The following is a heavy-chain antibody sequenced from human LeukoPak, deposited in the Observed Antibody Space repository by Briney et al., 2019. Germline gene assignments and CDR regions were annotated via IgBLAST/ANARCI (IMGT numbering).Heavy chain of an antibody. CDR1: GFTFSSYW. CDR2: INSDGSST. V-gene: IGHV3-74*01. Sequence: PTGGSLRLSCAASGFTFSSYWMHWVRQAPGKGLVWVSRINSDGSSTSYADSVKGRFTISRDNAKNTLYLQMNSLRAEDTAVYYCATDDYDFWSGYYARRVDYWGQGTLVTVSS. J-gene: IGHJ4*02. D-gene: IGHD3-3*01. CDR3: ATDDYDFWSGYYARRVDY.